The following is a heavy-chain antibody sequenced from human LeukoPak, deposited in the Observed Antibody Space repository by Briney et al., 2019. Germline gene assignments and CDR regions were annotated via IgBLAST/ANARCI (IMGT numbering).Heavy chain of an antibody. CDR1: GYTFTSYD. V-gene: IGHV1-8*03. CDR2: MNPNSGNT. J-gene: IGHJ3*02. D-gene: IGHD3-10*01. Sequence: ASVKVSCKASGYTFTSYDINWVRQATGQGLEWMGWMNPNSGNTGYAQKFQGRVTITRNTSISTAYMELSSLRSEDTAVYYCAREWTMVRGALGGAFDIWGQGTMVTVSS. CDR3: AREWTMVRGALGGAFDI.